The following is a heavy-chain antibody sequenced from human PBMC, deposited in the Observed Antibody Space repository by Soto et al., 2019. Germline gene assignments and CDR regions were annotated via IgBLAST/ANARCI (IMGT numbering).Heavy chain of an antibody. CDR3: ARGDCGGDCP. Sequence: QVQLQQWGAGLLKPSETLSLTCAVYGGSFSGYYWSWIRQPPGKGLEWIGEINHSGSTNYNPSLKSRVPTSVGTSTNQFSLKLSSVTAADTALYYCARGDCGGDCPWGQGTLVTVSS. J-gene: IGHJ5*02. D-gene: IGHD2-21*02. V-gene: IGHV4-34*01. CDR1: GGSFSGYY. CDR2: INHSGST.